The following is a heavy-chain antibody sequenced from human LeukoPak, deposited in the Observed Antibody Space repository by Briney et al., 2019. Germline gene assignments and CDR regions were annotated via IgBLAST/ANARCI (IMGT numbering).Heavy chain of an antibody. CDR3: VRSAYGGEQADY. D-gene: IGHD4-23*01. J-gene: IGHJ4*02. CDR2: VNSDGRGT. Sequence: PGGPLRLSCAASGFPLNIYWMHWLPQAPGKGLVWVTRVNSDGRGTRYADPVKGRFTISRDNAKNTLYLQMHSLRAEDTAVFYCVRSAYGGEQADYWGQGTLVTVSS. V-gene: IGHV3-74*01. CDR1: GFPLNIYW.